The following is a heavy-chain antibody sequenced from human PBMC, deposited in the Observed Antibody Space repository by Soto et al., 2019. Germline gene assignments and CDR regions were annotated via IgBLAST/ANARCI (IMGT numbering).Heavy chain of an antibody. CDR2: VSAGGDMT. J-gene: IGHJ6*02. CDR1: GFTFSSYA. CDR3: ARGDRGGSGSPASYYYSGLDV. Sequence: DVQLLESGGHLVQPGGSLRPSCAASGFTFSSYAMSWVRQAPGKGLEWVSSVSAGGDMTYYSDSVKGRFTISRDNSNNALFLQMNSLRIEGTALYYCARGDRGGSGSPASYYYSGLDVWGQGATVTVS. D-gene: IGHD3-10*01. V-gene: IGHV3-23*01.